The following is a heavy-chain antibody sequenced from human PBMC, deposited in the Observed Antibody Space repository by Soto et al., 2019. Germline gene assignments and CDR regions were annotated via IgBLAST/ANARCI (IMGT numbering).Heavy chain of an antibody. CDR1: GGTFSSYA. D-gene: IGHD2-15*01. CDR3: ASEYCSGGSCYYFDY. CDR2: IIPIFGTA. J-gene: IGHJ4*02. V-gene: IGHV1-69*06. Sequence: QVQLVQSGAKVKKPGSSVKVSCKASGGTFSSYAISWVRQAPGQGLEWMGGIIPIFGTANYAQKFQGRVTISADKSTSTAYMELSSLRSEDTAVYYCASEYCSGGSCYYFDYWGQGTLVTVSS.